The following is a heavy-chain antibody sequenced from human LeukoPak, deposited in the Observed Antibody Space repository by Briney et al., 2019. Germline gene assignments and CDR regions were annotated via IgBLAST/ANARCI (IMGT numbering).Heavy chain of an antibody. V-gene: IGHV1-69*05. Sequence: SVEVSCKASGGTFSSYAISWVRQAPGQGLEWMGGIIPIFGTANYAQKLQGRVTMTTDTSTSTAYMELRSLRSDDTAVYYCARVSDFWSGYYDYWGQGTLDTVSS. CDR3: ARVSDFWSGYYDY. J-gene: IGHJ4*02. CDR1: GGTFSSYA. CDR2: IIPIFGTA. D-gene: IGHD3-3*01.